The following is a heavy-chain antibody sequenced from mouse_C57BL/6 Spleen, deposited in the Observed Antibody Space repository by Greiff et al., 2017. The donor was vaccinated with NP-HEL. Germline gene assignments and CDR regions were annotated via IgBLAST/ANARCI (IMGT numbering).Heavy chain of an antibody. CDR2: IDPSDSYT. J-gene: IGHJ1*03. Sequence: QVQLQQSGAELVMPGASVKLSCKASGYTFTSYWMHWVKQRPGQGLEWIGEIDPSDSYTNYNQKFKGKSTLTVDKSSSTAYMQLSSLTSEDSAVYYCASGGDDGYYVRYFDVWGTGTTVTVSS. CDR1: GYTFTSYW. V-gene: IGHV1-69*01. CDR3: ASGGDDGYYVRYFDV. D-gene: IGHD2-3*01.